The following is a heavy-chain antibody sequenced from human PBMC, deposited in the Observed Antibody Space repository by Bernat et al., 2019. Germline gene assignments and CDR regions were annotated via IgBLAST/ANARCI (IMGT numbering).Heavy chain of an antibody. CDR2: IWYDGSNK. Sequence: QVQLVESGGGVVQPGRSLRLSCAASGFTFSSYGMHWVRQAPGKGLEWVAVIWYDGSNKYYADSVKGRFTISRDNSKNTLYLQMNSLRVEDTAVYYCAREVVAGHKIFDYWGQGTLVTVSS. CDR1: GFTFSSYG. J-gene: IGHJ4*02. D-gene: IGHD6-19*01. CDR3: AREVVAGHKIFDY. V-gene: IGHV3-33*01.